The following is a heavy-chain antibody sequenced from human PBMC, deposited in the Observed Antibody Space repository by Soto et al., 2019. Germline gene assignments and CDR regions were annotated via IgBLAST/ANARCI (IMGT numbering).Heavy chain of an antibody. J-gene: IGHJ4*02. CDR1: GFTFSSYA. Sequence: PGGSLRLSCAASGFTFSSYAMTWVRQAPGKGLEWVSTLSGNVGSAYYADSVKGRFTISRDNSKNTLYLQMNSLRAEDTAVYYCARRPGYSYDSNGYNFDYWGQGTLVTVSS. CDR3: ARRPGYSYDSNGYNFDY. V-gene: IGHV3-23*01. D-gene: IGHD3-22*01. CDR2: LSGNVGSA.